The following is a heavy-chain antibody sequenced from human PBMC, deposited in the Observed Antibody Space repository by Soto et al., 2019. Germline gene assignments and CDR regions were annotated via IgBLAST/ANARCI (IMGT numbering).Heavy chain of an antibody. V-gene: IGHV3-23*01. CDR2: ISISGGNT. D-gene: IGHD6-19*01. Sequence: EVQLLESGGGLVQPGKSLRLSCAASGFTFSGYAMSWVRQAPGKGLEWVSGISISGGNTYYADSVKGRCTVSRDNSENTLYLEMNSLRVEDTAVYYCAKAPTTSSGRYSSPEYYFDSWGQGTLVTVSS. CDR3: AKAPTTSSGRYSSPEYYFDS. CDR1: GFTFSGYA. J-gene: IGHJ4*02.